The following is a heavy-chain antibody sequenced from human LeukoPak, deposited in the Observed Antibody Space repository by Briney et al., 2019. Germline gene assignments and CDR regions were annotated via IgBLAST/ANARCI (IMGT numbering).Heavy chain of an antibody. V-gene: IGHV1-46*01. J-gene: IGHJ5*02. CDR2: INPSGGST. CDR1: GYTFTSYY. Sequence: GASVKVSCKASGYTFTSYYMHWVRQAPGQGLEWMGIINPSGGSTSYAQKFQGRVTMTRDTSTSTVYMELSSLRSEDTAVYYCARDLGFIPTQIAVAGTGWFDPWGQGTLVTVSS. CDR3: ARDLGFIPTQIAVAGTGWFDP. D-gene: IGHD6-19*01.